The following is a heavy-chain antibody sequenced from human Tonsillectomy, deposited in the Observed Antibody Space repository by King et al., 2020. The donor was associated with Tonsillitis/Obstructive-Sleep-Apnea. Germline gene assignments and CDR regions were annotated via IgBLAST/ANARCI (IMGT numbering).Heavy chain of an antibody. D-gene: IGHD5-24*01. J-gene: IGHJ4*02. Sequence: VQLVESGGGLVQPGRSLRLSCAASGFTFDDYAMHWVRQAPGKGLEWVSGISWNSGNIGYADSVKGRFTISRDNAKNSLSLQMNSLRTEDTALYYCAKDIGAVEMATYDYWGQGTLVTASS. CDR3: AKDIGAVEMATYDY. CDR2: ISWNSGNI. V-gene: IGHV3-9*01. CDR1: GFTFDDYA.